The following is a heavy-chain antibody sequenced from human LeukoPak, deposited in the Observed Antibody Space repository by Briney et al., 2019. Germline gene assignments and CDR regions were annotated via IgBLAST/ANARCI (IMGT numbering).Heavy chain of an antibody. CDR2: IYHSGST. V-gene: IGHV4-4*02. Sequence: SETLSLTCAVSGGSISSSNWWSWVRQPPGKGLEWIGEIYHSGSTNYNPSLKSRVTISVDTSKNQFSLKLSSVTAADTAAYYCARGPSSSWYPNRYYYYYMDVWGKGTTVTVSS. J-gene: IGHJ6*03. CDR3: ARGPSSSWYPNRYYYYYMDV. CDR1: GGSISSSNW. D-gene: IGHD6-13*01.